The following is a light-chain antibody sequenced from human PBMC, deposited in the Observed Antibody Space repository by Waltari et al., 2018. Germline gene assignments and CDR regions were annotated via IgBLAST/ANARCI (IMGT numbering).Light chain of an antibody. CDR1: SSNIGSNT. J-gene: IGLJ2*01. CDR3: AAWDDSLNGPHVV. CDR2: SNN. V-gene: IGLV1-44*01. Sequence: QSVLTQPPSASGTPGQRVTISCSGSSSNIGSNTVNWYQPLPGTAPKLHIYSNNQRPSGGPDASYGSKSGTSASLAISGLQSEDEADYYCAAWDDSLNGPHVVFGGGTKLTVL.